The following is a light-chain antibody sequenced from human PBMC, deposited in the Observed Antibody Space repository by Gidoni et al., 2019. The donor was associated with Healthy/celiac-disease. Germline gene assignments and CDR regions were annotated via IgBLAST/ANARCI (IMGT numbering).Light chain of an antibody. Sequence: EIVLTQSPATLSLSPGERATLSCRASQSVSSYLAWYQQKPGQAPRLLIYDASNRATGIPARFSGSGSGTDFTLTISSLGPEDFAVYYCQSAGTFGQGTKVEIK. CDR2: DAS. CDR3: QSAGT. V-gene: IGKV3-11*01. CDR1: QSVSSY. J-gene: IGKJ1*01.